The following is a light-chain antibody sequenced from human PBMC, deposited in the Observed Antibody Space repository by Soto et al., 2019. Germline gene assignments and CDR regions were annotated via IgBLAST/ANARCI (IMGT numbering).Light chain of an antibody. CDR3: QQYNSYSLFT. Sequence: DIQMTQSPSILSASVGDRVTITCRASQSISSWLAWYQQKPGKAPKLLIYDASSLESGVPSRFSGSGSGTEFTLTISSLQPDDFATYYCQQYNSYSLFTFGPGTKVDIK. CDR1: QSISSW. V-gene: IGKV1-5*01. J-gene: IGKJ3*01. CDR2: DAS.